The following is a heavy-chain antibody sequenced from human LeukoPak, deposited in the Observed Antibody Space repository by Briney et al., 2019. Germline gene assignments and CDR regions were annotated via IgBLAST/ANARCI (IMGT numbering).Heavy chain of an antibody. CDR1: GFTFSSYW. Sequence: GGSLRLSCAASGFTFSSYWMSWVRQAPGKGLEWVANIKQDGSEKYYVDSVKGRFTIFRDNAKNSLYLQMNSLRAEDTAVYYCARPVAYCGGDCYSGDYWGQGTLVTVSS. D-gene: IGHD2-21*02. CDR3: ARPVAYCGGDCYSGDY. J-gene: IGHJ4*02. CDR2: IKQDGSEK. V-gene: IGHV3-7*01.